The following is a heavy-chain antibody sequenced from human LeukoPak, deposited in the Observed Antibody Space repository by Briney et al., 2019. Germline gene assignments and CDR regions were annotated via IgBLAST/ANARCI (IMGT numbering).Heavy chain of an antibody. D-gene: IGHD2-2*01. Sequence: SETLSLTCAVYGGSFSGYYWSWIRQPPGKGLEWIGEINHSGSTNYNPSLKSRVTISVDTSKNQFSLKLSSVTAADTAVYYCASEPAAHTPDYWVQGTLVTVSS. CDR1: GGSFSGYY. V-gene: IGHV4-34*01. CDR3: ASEPAAHTPDY. J-gene: IGHJ4*02. CDR2: INHSGST.